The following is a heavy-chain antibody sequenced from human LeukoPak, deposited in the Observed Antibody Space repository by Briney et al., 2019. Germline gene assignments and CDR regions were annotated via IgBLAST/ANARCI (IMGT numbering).Heavy chain of an antibody. CDR3: ARAQAKYDYGSGSNYYMDV. V-gene: IGHV3-48*03. Sequence: GGSLRLSCAASGFTFSSYEMNWVRQAPGKGLEWVSYISSSGSTIYYADSVKGRFTISRDNAKNSLYLQMNSLRAEDTAVYYCARAQAKYDYGSGSNYYMDVWGKGTTVTISS. D-gene: IGHD3-10*01. CDR2: ISSSGSTI. CDR1: GFTFSSYE. J-gene: IGHJ6*03.